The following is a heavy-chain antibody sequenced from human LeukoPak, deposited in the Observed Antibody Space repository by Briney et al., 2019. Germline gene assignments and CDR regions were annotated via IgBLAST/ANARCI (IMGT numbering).Heavy chain of an antibody. J-gene: IGHJ4*02. CDR2: IYYSGSTNYNT. D-gene: IGHD6-6*01. CDR3: ARDRSVGVLPAPPFDF. CDR1: GGSISNYY. V-gene: IGHV4-59*01. Sequence: PSETLSLTCTVSGGSISNYYWSWIRQPPGKGLEWIGYIYYSGSTNYNTNYNPSLISRVTISVDTSKNQFSLKLSSVTAADTAVYYCARDRSVGVLPAPPFDFWGQGTLVTVSS.